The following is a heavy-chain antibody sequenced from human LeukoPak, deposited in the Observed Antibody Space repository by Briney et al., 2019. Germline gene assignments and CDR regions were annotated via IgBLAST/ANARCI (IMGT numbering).Heavy chain of an antibody. J-gene: IGHJ5*02. Sequence: WVRQPPGKGLEWIGEINHSGSTNYNPSLKSRVTISVDTSKNQFSLKLSSVTAADTAVYYCARGRRRITMIVVVIAGQYNWFDPWGQGTLVTVSS. CDR2: INHSGST. D-gene: IGHD3-22*01. V-gene: IGHV4-34*01. CDR3: ARGRRRITMIVVVIAGQYNWFDP.